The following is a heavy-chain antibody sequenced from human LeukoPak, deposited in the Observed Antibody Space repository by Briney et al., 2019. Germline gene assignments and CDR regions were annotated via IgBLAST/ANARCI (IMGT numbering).Heavy chain of an antibody. D-gene: IGHD2-2*01. CDR3: ARDSDCSSTSCSPSGLDY. CDR1: GFTFSSYG. J-gene: IGHJ4*02. CDR2: IWYDGSNK. Sequence: PGRSLRLSCAASGFTFSSYGMHWVRQAPGKGLEWVAVIWYDGSNKYYADSVKGRFTISRDNSKNTLYLQMNSLRAEDTAVYYCARDSDCSSTSCSPSGLDYRGQGTLVTVSS. V-gene: IGHV3-33*01.